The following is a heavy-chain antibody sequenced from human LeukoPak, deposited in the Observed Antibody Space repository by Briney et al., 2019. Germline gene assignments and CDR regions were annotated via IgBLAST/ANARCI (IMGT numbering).Heavy chain of an antibody. Sequence: SQTLSPTCAVSGGSISSGGYSWSWIRQPPGKGLEWIGYIYHSGSTYYNPSLKSRVTISVDRSKNQFSLKLSSVTAADTAVYYCATSGYAGNWFDPWGQGTLVTVSS. CDR2: IYHSGST. CDR1: GGSISSGGYS. D-gene: IGHD5-12*01. CDR3: ATSGYAGNWFDP. J-gene: IGHJ5*02. V-gene: IGHV4-30-2*01.